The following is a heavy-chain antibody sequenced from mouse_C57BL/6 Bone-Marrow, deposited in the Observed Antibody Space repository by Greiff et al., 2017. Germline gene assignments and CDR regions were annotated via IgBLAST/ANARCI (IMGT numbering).Heavy chain of an antibody. CDR1: GYTFTDYY. V-gene: IGHV1-19*01. D-gene: IGHD1-1*01. CDR2: INPYNGGT. CDR3: ARKDYYDDSSYDY. Sequence: EVQLQQSGPVLVKPGASVKMSCKASGYTFTDYYMNWVKQSHGKSLEWIGVINPYNGGTSYNQKFKGKATLTVDKSSSTAYMELNSLTSEDSAVCSCARKDYYDDSSYDYWGQGTTLTVSS. J-gene: IGHJ2*01.